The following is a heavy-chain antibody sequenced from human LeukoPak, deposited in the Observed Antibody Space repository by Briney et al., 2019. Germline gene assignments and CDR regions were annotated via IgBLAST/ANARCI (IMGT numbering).Heavy chain of an antibody. Sequence: GGSLRLSCVASGFTFSSYALSWVRQAPGKGLEWVSSVSTSGDTTYSADSVKGRFTISRDNSKNTLYLQMNSLRAEDTAVFYCARSSRRVGASTPYYYYFYMDVWGKGTTVTVSS. V-gene: IGHV3-23*01. J-gene: IGHJ6*03. CDR3: ARSSRRVGASTPYYYYFYMDV. CDR1: GFTFSSYA. CDR2: VSTSGDTT. D-gene: IGHD1-26*01.